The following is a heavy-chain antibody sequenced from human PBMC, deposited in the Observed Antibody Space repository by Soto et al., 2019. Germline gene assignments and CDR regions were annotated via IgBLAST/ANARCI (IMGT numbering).Heavy chain of an antibody. Sequence: SVKVSCKASGFTFTSSAVQWVRQARGQRLEWIGWIVVGSGNTNYAQKFQERVTITRDMSTSTAYMELSSLRSEDTAVYYCAAATLMAPKLKDYYYYYYGMDVWGQGTTVTVSS. CDR2: IVVGSGNT. D-gene: IGHD3-16*01. V-gene: IGHV1-58*01. CDR1: GFTFTSSA. J-gene: IGHJ6*02. CDR3: AAATLMAPKLKDYYYYYYGMDV.